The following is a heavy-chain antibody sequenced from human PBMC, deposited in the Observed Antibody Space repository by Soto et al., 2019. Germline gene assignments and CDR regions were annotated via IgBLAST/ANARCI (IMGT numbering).Heavy chain of an antibody. Sequence: QVQLQESGPGLVKPSETLSLTCTVSGDSVSQYHWNWIRQSPGKGLEWIGFVSTTSGTVHNPSLGGRVSVSLDMSRNQFSLTLASVTAADTAVYYCARRRAMAAVTLGGDNWLDPWGPGTLVVVSS. CDR2: VSTTSGT. D-gene: IGHD4-17*01. J-gene: IGHJ5*02. V-gene: IGHV4-4*08. CDR1: GDSVSQYH. CDR3: ARRRAMAAVTLGGDNWLDP.